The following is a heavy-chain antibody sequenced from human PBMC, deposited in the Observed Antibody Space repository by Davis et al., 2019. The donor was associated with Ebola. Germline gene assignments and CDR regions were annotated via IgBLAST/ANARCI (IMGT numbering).Heavy chain of an antibody. CDR2: ISSSSSYI. Sequence: GESLKISCAASGFTFSRYSMNWVRQAPGKGLEWVSSISSSSSYIYYADSVKGRFTISRDNAKNSLYLQMSSLRAEDTAVYFCARDQDYYGSGNYFYCFDYWGQGTLVTVSS. CDR1: GFTFSRYS. J-gene: IGHJ4*02. CDR3: ARDQDYYGSGNYFYCFDY. V-gene: IGHV3-21*01. D-gene: IGHD3-10*01.